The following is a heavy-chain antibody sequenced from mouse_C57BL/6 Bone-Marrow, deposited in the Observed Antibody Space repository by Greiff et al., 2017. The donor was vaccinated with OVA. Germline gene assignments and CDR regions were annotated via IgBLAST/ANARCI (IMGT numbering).Heavy chain of an antibody. Sequence: VQLQQPGPELVKPGASVKLSCKASGYTFTSYWMHWVKQRPGQGLEWIGNINPSNGGTNYNEKFKSKATLTVDKSSSTAYMQLSSLTSEDSAVYYCARCVSSYWYFDVWGTGTTVTVSS. V-gene: IGHV1-53*01. CDR1: GYTFTSYW. CDR3: ARCVSSYWYFDV. J-gene: IGHJ1*03. CDR2: INPSNGGT. D-gene: IGHD1-1*01.